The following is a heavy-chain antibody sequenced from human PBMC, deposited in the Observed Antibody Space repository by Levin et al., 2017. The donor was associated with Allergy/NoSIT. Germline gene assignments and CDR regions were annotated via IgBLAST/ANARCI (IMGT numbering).Heavy chain of an antibody. CDR3: ARNRGYVTYDY. V-gene: IGHV3-7*01. J-gene: IGHJ4*02. CDR1: GFRFSNYW. CDR2: INPDETVK. D-gene: IGHD6-13*01. Sequence: QSSETLSLTCAASGFRFSNYWMGWVRQAPGKGLEWVACINPDETVKYYVDSVKGRFTISRDNGGNSGYLQMNSLRAEDTAVYYCARNRGYVTYDYWGQGTLVTVSS.